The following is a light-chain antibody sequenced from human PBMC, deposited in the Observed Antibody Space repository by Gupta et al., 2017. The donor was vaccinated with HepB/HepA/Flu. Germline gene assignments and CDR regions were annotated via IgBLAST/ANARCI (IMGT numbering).Light chain of an antibody. Sequence: IVLTQSPGTLSLSPGERATLSCRASQSVSSSYLAWYQQKPGQAPRLLIYGASSRATGIPDRFRGSGSGTDFTLTISRLEPEDFAVYYCQQYGSSFTWTCGQGTKVEIK. CDR2: GAS. V-gene: IGKV3-20*01. CDR3: QQYGSSFTWT. J-gene: IGKJ1*01. CDR1: QSVSSSY.